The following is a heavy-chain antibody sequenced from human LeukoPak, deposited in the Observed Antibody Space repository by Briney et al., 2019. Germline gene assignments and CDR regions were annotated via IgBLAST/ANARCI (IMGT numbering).Heavy chain of an antibody. Sequence: GGSLRLSCPASGFTVSDYSMSWVRQAPGKGLEWVLSISSSSDYIYYADSVKGRFTISRDNARNSLYLQMNSLRAEDTAVYYCARSRSVSNYKGMDVWGQGTTVTVSS. D-gene: IGHD5/OR15-5a*01. CDR1: GFTVSDYS. CDR2: ISSSSDYI. J-gene: IGHJ6*02. V-gene: IGHV3-21*01. CDR3: ARSRSVSNYKGMDV.